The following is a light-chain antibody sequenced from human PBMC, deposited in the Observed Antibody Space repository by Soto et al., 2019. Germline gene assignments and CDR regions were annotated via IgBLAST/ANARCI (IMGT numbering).Light chain of an antibody. CDR3: QHSYRWPQT. Sequence: MVTNSVVSLSLTPSELATRPCMASQSLSLNLAWYQQKPGQAPRLLIYAASTRATGIPARFSGSGSGTEFTLTISSVQAEDFAVYYCQHSYRWPQTFAQRAKVDI. V-gene: IGKV3-15*01. CDR2: AAS. CDR1: QSLSLN. J-gene: IGKJ1*01.